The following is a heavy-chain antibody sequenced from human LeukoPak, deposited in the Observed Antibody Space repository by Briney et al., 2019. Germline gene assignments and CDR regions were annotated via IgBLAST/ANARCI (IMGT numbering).Heavy chain of an antibody. CDR3: ARDPYDSPFKDNGTTGGDY. J-gene: IGHJ4*02. CDR1: GGTFSSYA. Sequence: SVKVSCKASGGTFSSYAISWVRQAPGQGLEWMGGIIPIFGTANYAQKFQGRVTITADESTSTAYMELSSLRSEDTAVYYCARDPYDSPFKDNGTTGGDYWGQGTLVTVSS. V-gene: IGHV1-69*01. D-gene: IGHD5-12*01. CDR2: IIPIFGTA.